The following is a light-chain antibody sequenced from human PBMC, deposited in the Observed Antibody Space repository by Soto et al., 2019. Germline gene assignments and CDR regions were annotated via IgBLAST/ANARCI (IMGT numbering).Light chain of an antibody. J-gene: IGLJ2*01. CDR3: QTWDTGIRV. CDR2: LNSDGSH. CDR1: SGHSNYV. Sequence: QPVLTQSPSASASLGASVKLTCTLSSGHSNYVIAWHQQQPEKGPRYLMKLNSDGSHSKGDGIPDRFSGSSSGAEGYLTISSLQSEDEADYYCQTWDTGIRVFGGGTKLTVL. V-gene: IGLV4-69*01.